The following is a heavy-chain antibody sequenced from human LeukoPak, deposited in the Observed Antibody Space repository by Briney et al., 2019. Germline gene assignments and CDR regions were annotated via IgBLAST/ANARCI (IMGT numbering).Heavy chain of an antibody. CDR2: ISGSGGST. CDR1: GFTFSSYW. V-gene: IGHV3-23*01. D-gene: IGHD6-13*01. J-gene: IGHJ4*02. Sequence: PGGSLRLSCAASGFTFSSYWMSWVRQAPGKGLEWVSAISGSGGSTYYADSVRGRFSISRDNSGNTLFLQMNSLSAEDTALYYCAKESGNSGTWPQNYFDYWGQGSLVTVSS. CDR3: AKESGNSGTWPQNYFDY.